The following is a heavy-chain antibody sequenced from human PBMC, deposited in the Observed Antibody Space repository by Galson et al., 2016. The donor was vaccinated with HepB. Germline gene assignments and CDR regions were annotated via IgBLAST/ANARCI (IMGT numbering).Heavy chain of an antibody. Sequence: SVKVSCKASGGTFSSYGISWVRQAPGQGLEWMGGIIPIFGIPKYAQKFQVRLTITADKSTSTAYMELNSLRSEDTAVYYCARGAVGYSGYDTTYFYFGMGVCGEGTTVTVSS. V-gene: IGHV1-69*10. CDR2: IIPIFGIP. CDR1: GGTFSSYG. D-gene: IGHD5-12*01. J-gene: IGHJ6*04. CDR3: ARGAVGYSGYDTTYFYFGMGV.